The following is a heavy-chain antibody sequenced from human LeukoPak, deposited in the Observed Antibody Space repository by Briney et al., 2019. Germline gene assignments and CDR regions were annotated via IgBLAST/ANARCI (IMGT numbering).Heavy chain of an antibody. D-gene: IGHD6-19*01. CDR3: AKPPTSIAVAGVDY. V-gene: IGHV3-23*01. J-gene: IGHJ4*02. CDR1: GFTFSSYA. Sequence: GGSLRLSCAASGFTFSSYAMSWVRQAPGKGLEWVSAINGSGGSTHYADSVKGRFTISRDNSKNTLFPKMNSVRADDTAVYYCAKPPTSIAVAGVDYWGQGTLVTVSS. CDR2: INGSGGST.